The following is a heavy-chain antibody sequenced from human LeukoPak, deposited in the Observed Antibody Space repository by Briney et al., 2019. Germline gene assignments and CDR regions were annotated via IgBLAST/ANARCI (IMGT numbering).Heavy chain of an antibody. CDR2: ISTYNGNT. CDR1: GYIFTNYA. D-gene: IGHD3-16*02. J-gene: IGHJ4*02. V-gene: IGHV1-18*01. Sequence: GASVKVSCKASGYIFTNYAISWVRQAPGRGLEWMGWISTYNGNTKNAQKLQGRVTMTTDTSTSTAYMELRTLRSDDTAVYYCARADTVRLGELSHFDYWGQGTLVTVSS. CDR3: ARADTVRLGELSHFDY.